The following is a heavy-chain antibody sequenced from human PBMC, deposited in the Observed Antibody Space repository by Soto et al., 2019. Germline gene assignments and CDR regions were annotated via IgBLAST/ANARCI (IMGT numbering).Heavy chain of an antibody. D-gene: IGHD5-18*01. V-gene: IGHV4-61*01. CDR2: IYYSGST. Sequence: QVQLQESGPGLVKPSETLSLTCTVSGGSVSSGNYYWSWIRQPPGKGLEWIGCIYYSGSTNYNPSLKSRVTISVDTSKNQFSLKLSAVTAADTAVYYCARDLLSQKPLGRGYIDVGHGWFDPWGQGTLVTVSS. J-gene: IGHJ5*02. CDR1: GGSVSSGNYY. CDR3: ARDLLSQKPLGRGYIDVGHGWFDP.